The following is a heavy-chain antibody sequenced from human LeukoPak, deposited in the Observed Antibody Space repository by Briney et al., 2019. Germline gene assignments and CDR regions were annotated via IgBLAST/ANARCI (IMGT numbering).Heavy chain of an antibody. D-gene: IGHD3/OR15-3a*01. CDR2: ISYDGSNK. CDR1: GFTFSSYC. J-gene: IGHJ4*02. V-gene: IGHV3-30*18. Sequence: GGSLRLSCAASGFTFSSYCMHWVRQAPGKWLDWLSVISYDGSNKYYADSVKGRFTISRDNSKNTLYLQMNSLRAEDTAVYYCAKVWTGTFDYWGQATLVTVSS. CDR3: AKVWTGTFDY.